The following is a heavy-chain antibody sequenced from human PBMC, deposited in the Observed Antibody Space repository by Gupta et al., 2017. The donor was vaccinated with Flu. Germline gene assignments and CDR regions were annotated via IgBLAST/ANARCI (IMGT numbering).Heavy chain of an antibody. CDR2: ITGSGGST. V-gene: IGHV3-23*01. J-gene: IGHJ4*02. Sequence: RQDPGKGLECVSAITGSGGSTYYADSVKGRFTVSRDNSKNTLYLQMNSLRDEDTAVYYCAKRRAAAGMQNFDYWGQGTLVTVSS. CDR3: AKRRAAAGMQNFDY. D-gene: IGHD6-13*01.